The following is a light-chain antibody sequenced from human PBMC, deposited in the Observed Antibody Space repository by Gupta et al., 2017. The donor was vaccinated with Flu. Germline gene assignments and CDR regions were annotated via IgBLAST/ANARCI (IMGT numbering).Light chain of an antibody. CDR2: DVT. V-gene: IGLV2-14*03. Sequence: SSDVGRSDSVSWYQQHPDNAPKLIIFDVTNRPSGVSSRFSGSKSGNTASLTISGLQPEDETDYYCSSYTSGSTFYVFGTGTKVTVL. CDR3: SSYTSGSTFYV. CDR1: SSDVGRSDS. J-gene: IGLJ1*01.